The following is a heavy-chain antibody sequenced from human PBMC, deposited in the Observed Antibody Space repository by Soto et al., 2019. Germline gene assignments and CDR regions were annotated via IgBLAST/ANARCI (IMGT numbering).Heavy chain of an antibody. Sequence: QVQLVQSAAEVKNPGASVKVSCKTSGYTFTKYGIGWVRQAPGPGLEWMGWISGYNGNTNYAQNLQGRVTVTADTATSTGYMELRGLRSDDTAVYYCAREVASAGGEYDYWGQGTLVTVSS. J-gene: IGHJ4*02. V-gene: IGHV1-18*01. CDR2: ISGYNGNT. CDR1: GYTFTKYG. D-gene: IGHD6-13*01. CDR3: AREVASAGGEYDY.